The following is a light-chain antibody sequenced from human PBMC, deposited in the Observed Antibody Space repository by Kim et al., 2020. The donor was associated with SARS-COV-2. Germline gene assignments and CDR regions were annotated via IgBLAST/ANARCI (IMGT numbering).Light chain of an antibody. CDR1: RIGSIK. CDR3: QVWDSSTVV. J-gene: IGLJ2*01. V-gene: IGLV3-9*01. Sequence: GARGQTARITCGGTRIGSIKGQWYQQKQGQAPGLVIYRDSNRPSGIPERFSGSNSGNTATLTISRAQAGDEADYYCQVWDSSTVVFGGGTQLTVL. CDR2: RDS.